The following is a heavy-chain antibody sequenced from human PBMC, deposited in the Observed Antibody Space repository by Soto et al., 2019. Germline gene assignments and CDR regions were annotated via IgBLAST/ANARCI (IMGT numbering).Heavy chain of an antibody. CDR2: IWYDGSNK. Sequence: GGSLRLSCAASGFTFSSYGMHWVRQAPGKGLEWVAVIWYDGSNKYYADSVKGRFTISRDNSKNTLYLQMNSLRAEDTAVYYCARDQGGYGGNDAFDIWGQGTMVTVSS. CDR3: ARDQGGYGGNDAFDI. J-gene: IGHJ3*02. CDR1: GFTFSSYG. V-gene: IGHV3-33*01. D-gene: IGHD4-17*01.